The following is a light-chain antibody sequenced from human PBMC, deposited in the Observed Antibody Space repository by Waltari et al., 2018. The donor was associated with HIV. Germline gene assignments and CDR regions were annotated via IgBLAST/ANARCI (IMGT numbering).Light chain of an antibody. CDR2: EDS. V-gene: IGLV3-10*01. CDR3: YSTDSSGNHRV. J-gene: IGLJ2*01. Sequence: SSDLTQPPSVSVSPGQTARITCSGDTFPKKYSYLYQQTSGQAPVLVIYEDSKRPSGIPERFSGSSSGTMATLTISGAQVEDEADYYCYSTDSSGNHRVFGGGTKLTVL. CDR1: TFPKKY.